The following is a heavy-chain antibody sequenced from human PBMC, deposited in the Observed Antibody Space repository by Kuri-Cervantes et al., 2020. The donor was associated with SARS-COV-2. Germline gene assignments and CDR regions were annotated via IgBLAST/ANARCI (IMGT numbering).Heavy chain of an antibody. V-gene: IGHV3-30-3*01. J-gene: IGHJ4*02. CDR2: ISYDGSNK. CDR3: AREQIAARGSYFDY. CDR1: GFTFSSYA. Sequence: GGSLRLSCAASGFTFSSYAMHWVRQAPGKGLEWVAVISYDGSNKYYADSVKGRFTISRDNAKNSLYLQMNSLRAEDTAVYYCAREQIAARGSYFDYWGQGTLVTVSS. D-gene: IGHD6-6*01.